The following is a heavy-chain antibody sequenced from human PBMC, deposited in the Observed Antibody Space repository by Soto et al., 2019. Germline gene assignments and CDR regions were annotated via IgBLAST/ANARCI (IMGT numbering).Heavy chain of an antibody. Sequence: EVQLVESGGGLVKPGGSLRLSCAASGFTFSSYSMNWVRQAPGKGLEWVSSISSSSSYIYYADSVKGRFTISRDNAKNSLYLQMNSLRGEDTAVYFCASGPYSSGSVDYWGQGTLVTVSS. D-gene: IGHD6-19*01. V-gene: IGHV3-21*01. CDR2: ISSSSSYI. CDR3: ASGPYSSGSVDY. CDR1: GFTFSSYS. J-gene: IGHJ4*02.